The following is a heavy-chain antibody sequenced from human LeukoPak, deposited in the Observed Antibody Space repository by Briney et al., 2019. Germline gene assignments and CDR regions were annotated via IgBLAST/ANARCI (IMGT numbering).Heavy chain of an antibody. CDR3: ARGLYDFWSGFIYYGMDV. V-gene: IGHV4-61*02. Sequence: SQTLSLTCTVSGGSISSGSYYWSWIRQPAGRGLEWIGRIYTSGSTNYNPSLKSRVTISVDTSKNQFPLKLSSVTAADTAVYYCARGLYDFWSGFIYYGMDVWGQGTTVTVSS. D-gene: IGHD3-3*01. CDR2: IYTSGST. CDR1: GGSISSGSYY. J-gene: IGHJ6*02.